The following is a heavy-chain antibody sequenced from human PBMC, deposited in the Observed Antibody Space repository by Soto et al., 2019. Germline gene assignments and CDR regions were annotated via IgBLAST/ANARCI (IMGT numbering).Heavy chain of an antibody. J-gene: IGHJ4*02. CDR3: ARRYGGNFDY. V-gene: IGHV4-34*01. D-gene: IGHD3-16*01. Sequence: SETLSLTCAVYGGSFSGYYWSWIRQPPGKGLEWIGEINHSGSTNYNPSLKSRVTISVDTSKNQFSLKLSSVTAADTAVCYCARRYGGNFDYWGQGTLVTVSS. CDR1: GGSFSGYY. CDR2: INHSGST.